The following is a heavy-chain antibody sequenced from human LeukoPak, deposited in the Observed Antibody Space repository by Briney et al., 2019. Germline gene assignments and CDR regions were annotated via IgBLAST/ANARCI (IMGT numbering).Heavy chain of an antibody. CDR1: GYTFTSYD. V-gene: IGHV1-8*03. Sequence: ASVKVSCKASGYTFTSYDINWVRQATGQGLEWMGWMNPNSGNTGYAQKFQGRVTITADKSTSTAYMELSSLRSEDTAVYYCARVPNLDFWSGYYGYFDYWGQGTLVTVSS. CDR3: ARVPNLDFWSGYYGYFDY. CDR2: MNPNSGNT. D-gene: IGHD3-3*01. J-gene: IGHJ4*02.